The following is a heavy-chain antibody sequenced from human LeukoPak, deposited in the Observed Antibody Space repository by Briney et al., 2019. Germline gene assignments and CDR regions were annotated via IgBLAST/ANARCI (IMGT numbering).Heavy chain of an antibody. V-gene: IGHV1-69*04. CDR2: IIPILGIA. CDR1: GGTFSSYT. Sequence: SVKVSCKASGGTFSSYTICWVRQAPGQGLEWMGRIIPILGIANYAQKFQGRVTITADKSTSTAYMELSSLRSEDTAVYYCARDRVSGNPYSFDYWGQGTLVTVSS. CDR3: ARDRVSGNPYSFDY. D-gene: IGHD1-26*01. J-gene: IGHJ4*02.